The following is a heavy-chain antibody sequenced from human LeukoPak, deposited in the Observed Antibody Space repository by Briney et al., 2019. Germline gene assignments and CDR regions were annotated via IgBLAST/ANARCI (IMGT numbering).Heavy chain of an antibody. CDR3: ARALGRDGYNSDY. CDR1: GGTFSSYA. V-gene: IGHV1-69*13. CDR2: IIPISGTA. J-gene: IGHJ4*02. D-gene: IGHD5-24*01. Sequence: SVKVSCKASGGTFSSYAISWVRQAPGQGLEWMGGIIPISGTANYAQKFQGRVTITADESTSTAYMELSSLRSEDTAVYYCARALGRDGYNSDYWGQGTLVTVSS.